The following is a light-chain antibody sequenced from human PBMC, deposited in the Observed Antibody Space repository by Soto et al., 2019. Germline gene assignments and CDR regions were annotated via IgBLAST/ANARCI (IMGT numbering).Light chain of an antibody. CDR2: EVA. V-gene: IGLV2-8*01. CDR1: KSGIGVYDF. J-gene: IGLJ1*01. Sequence: QSVLTHPPSSSGSPRQSVTISCTGTKSGIGVYDFVSWYQHHPGKAPRLIIYEVAQRPSGVPDRFSGSKSGNTASLTVSGLQAADEADYFCKSYAGSNTYVFGSGTKVTVL. CDR3: KSYAGSNTYV.